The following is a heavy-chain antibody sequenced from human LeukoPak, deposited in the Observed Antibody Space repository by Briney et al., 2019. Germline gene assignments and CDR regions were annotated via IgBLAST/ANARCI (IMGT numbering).Heavy chain of an antibody. D-gene: IGHD2-21*02. J-gene: IGHJ4*02. V-gene: IGHV3-23*01. Sequence: GGSLRLSCAASGFTFSSYSMNWVRQAPGKGLEWVSSISGSGDSTFYADSVKGRFSISRDNSKNTLYLQVNGLRTEDTAVYYCAKDRLLNCRGDCYIFDYWGQGTVVTVSS. CDR2: ISGSGDST. CDR3: AKDRLLNCRGDCYIFDY. CDR1: GFTFSSYS.